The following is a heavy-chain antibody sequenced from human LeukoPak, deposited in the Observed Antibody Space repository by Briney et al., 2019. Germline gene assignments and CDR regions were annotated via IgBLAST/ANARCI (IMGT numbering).Heavy chain of an antibody. J-gene: IGHJ3*02. CDR3: ARGGSPNDAFDI. CDR2: IYYSGST. V-gene: IGHV4-30-4*01. Sequence: SQTLSLTCTVSGGSISSGDYYWSWIRQPPGKGLEWIGYIYYSGSTYYNPSLKSRVTISVDTSKNQFSLKLSSVTAADTAVYYCARGGSPNDAFDIWGQGTMVTVSS. CDR1: GGSISSGDYY. D-gene: IGHD2-15*01.